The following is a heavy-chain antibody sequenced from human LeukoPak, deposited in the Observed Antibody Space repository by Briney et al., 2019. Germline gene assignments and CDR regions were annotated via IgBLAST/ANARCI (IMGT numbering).Heavy chain of an antibody. D-gene: IGHD2-2*01. V-gene: IGHV3-21*01. CDR1: GFTFSSYS. CDR3: ARDRGVVVPAADDAFDI. Sequence: PGGSLRLSCAASGFTFSSYSMNWVRQAPGKGLEWVSSISSSSSYIYYADSVEGRFTISRDNAKNSLYLQMNSLRAEDTAVYYCARDRGVVVPAADDAFDIWGQGTMVTVSS. CDR2: ISSSSSYI. J-gene: IGHJ3*02.